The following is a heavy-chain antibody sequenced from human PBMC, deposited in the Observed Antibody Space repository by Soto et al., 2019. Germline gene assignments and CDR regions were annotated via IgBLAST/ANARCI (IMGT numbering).Heavy chain of an antibody. Sequence: QVQLQESGPGLVKPSETLSLTCTVSGGSISSYYWSWLRQPPGKGLEWIGYIYYSGSTNYNPSLKSRVTISVDTSKNQFSLKLSSVTAADTAVYYCARHLFSRGDWFDPWGQGTLVTVSS. CDR3: ARHLFSRGDWFDP. V-gene: IGHV4-59*08. J-gene: IGHJ5*02. CDR1: GGSISSYY. CDR2: IYYSGST. D-gene: IGHD3-3*02.